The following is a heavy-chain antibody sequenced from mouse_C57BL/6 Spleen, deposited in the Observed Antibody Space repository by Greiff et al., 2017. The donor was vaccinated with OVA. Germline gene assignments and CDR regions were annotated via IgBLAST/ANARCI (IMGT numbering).Heavy chain of an antibody. J-gene: IGHJ4*01. Sequence: QVQLKESGAELVRPGASVKLSCKASGYTFTDYYINWVKQRPGQGLEWIARIYPGSGNTYYNEKFKGKATLTAEKSSSTAYMQLSSLTSEDSAVYFCAREGDYYGSSYDYAMDYWGQGTSVTVSS. D-gene: IGHD1-1*01. CDR3: AREGDYYGSSYDYAMDY. CDR2: IYPGSGNT. V-gene: IGHV1-76*01. CDR1: GYTFTDYY.